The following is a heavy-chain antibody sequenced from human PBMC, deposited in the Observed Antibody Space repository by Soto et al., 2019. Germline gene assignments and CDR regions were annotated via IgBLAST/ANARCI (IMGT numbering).Heavy chain of an antibody. CDR1: GFTFSSYA. V-gene: IGHV3-23*01. D-gene: IGHD2-21*01. Sequence: EGQLLESGGGLVQPGGSLRLSCAASGFTFSSYAMSWVRQAPGKGLEWVSAISGSGGSTYYADSVKGRFTISRDNSKNTLYLQMNSLRAEDTAVYYCALDAYCGGDCYSSWGQGTLVTVSS. CDR3: ALDAYCGGDCYSS. CDR2: ISGSGGST. J-gene: IGHJ4*02.